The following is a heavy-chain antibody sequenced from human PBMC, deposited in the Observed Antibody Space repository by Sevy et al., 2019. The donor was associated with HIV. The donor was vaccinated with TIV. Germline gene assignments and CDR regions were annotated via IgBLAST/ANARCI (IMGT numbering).Heavy chain of an antibody. CDR3: ARSLLPNYYYYGMDV. D-gene: IGHD2-15*01. CDR1: GFTFSSYS. Sequence: GSLRLSCAASGFTFSSYSMNWVRQAPGKGLEWVSSISSSSSYIYYADSVKGRFTISRDNAKNSLYLQMNSLRAEDTAVYYCARSLLPNYYYYGMDVWGQGTTVTVSS. CDR2: ISSSSSYI. J-gene: IGHJ6*02. V-gene: IGHV3-21*01.